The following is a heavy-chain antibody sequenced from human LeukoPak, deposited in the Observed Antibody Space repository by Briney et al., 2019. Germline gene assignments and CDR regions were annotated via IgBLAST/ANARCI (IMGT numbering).Heavy chain of an antibody. CDR1: GFTFSSYG. V-gene: IGHV3-30*18. J-gene: IGHJ3*02. Sequence: GGSLRLSCAASGFTFSSYGMHWVRQAPGKGLEWVAVISYDGSNKYYADSVKGRFTISRDNSKNTLYLQMSSLRAEDTAVYYCAKFRAARGGFDAFDIWGQGTMVTVSS. CDR2: ISYDGSNK. CDR3: AKFRAARGGFDAFDI. D-gene: IGHD6-6*01.